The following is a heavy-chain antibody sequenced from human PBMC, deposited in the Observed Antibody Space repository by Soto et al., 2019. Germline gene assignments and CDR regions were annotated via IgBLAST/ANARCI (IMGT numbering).Heavy chain of an antibody. CDR2: IYYNGDT. Sequence: SETLSLTCSFSVVSISSSSYNCDWIRQPPGKGLEWIGTIYYNGDTDYNPSLKSRAAISVDASDFQFSLKLTSVTAADTSIYYCARFSGNAFDILGHGTIVNVSS. V-gene: IGHV4-39*01. CDR1: VVSISSSSYN. CDR3: ARFSGNAFDI. J-gene: IGHJ3*02.